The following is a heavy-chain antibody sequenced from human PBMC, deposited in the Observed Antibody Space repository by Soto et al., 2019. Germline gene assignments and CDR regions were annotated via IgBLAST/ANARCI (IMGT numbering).Heavy chain of an antibody. V-gene: IGHV3-48*01. CDR2: ISSSISTI. CDR1: GFTFSRYG. J-gene: IGHJ6*03. Sequence: EVQLVEFGGGLEQPGGSLRLSCGASGFTFSRYGMNWVRQAPGKGLEWVSYISSSISTIYYADSVKGRFTISRDNAKNSLYLQMNSLRAEDTAVYYCARARFPYYYYYMDVWGKGTTVTVSS. CDR3: ARARFPYYYYYMDV.